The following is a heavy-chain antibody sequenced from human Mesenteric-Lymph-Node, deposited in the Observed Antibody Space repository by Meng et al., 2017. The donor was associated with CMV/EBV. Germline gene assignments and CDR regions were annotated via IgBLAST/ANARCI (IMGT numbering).Heavy chain of an antibody. Sequence: SVKVSCKASGGTFSSYTISWVRQAPGQGLEWMGRIIPILGIANYAQKFQGRVTITRNTSISTAYMELSSLRSEDTAVYYCARAAGGSYYDFWSGYYNYYYYGMDVWGQGTTVTVSS. CDR1: GGTFSSYT. J-gene: IGHJ6*02. CDR3: ARAAGGSYYDFWSGYYNYYYYGMDV. V-gene: IGHV1-69*02. D-gene: IGHD3-3*01. CDR2: IIPILGIA.